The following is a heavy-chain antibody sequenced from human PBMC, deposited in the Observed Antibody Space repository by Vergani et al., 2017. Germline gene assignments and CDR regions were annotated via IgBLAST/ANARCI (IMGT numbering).Heavy chain of an antibody. CDR3: AKAPILQATWTLRYFDS. J-gene: IGHJ4*02. CDR1: DFTFSTYP. CDR2: ISGSGDNT. D-gene: IGHD1-26*01. Sequence: EVQLLESGGGLVKPGGSLRLSCKASDFTFSTYPMAGVGLAQGMGWAWVSHISGSGDNTYHVDSVTGRFTISRDNSKNTLYLQMNSLRPEDTSVYYCAKAPILQATWTLRYFDSWGQGTLVTVSS. V-gene: IGHV3-23*01.